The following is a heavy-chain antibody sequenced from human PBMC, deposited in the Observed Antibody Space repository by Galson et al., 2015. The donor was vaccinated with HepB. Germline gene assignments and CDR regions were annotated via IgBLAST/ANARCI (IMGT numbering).Heavy chain of an antibody. CDR1: GFTFSGSA. Sequence: SLRLSCAASGFTFSGSAMNWVRQASGKGLEWVGRIRSKANSYATEYAASVKGRFTISRDDSKNTAYMQMNSLKTEDKAVYHCTRQYYGSGSPPYWGQGTLVTVSS. CDR2: IRSKANSYAT. J-gene: IGHJ4*02. CDR3: TRQYYGSGSPPY. V-gene: IGHV3-73*01. D-gene: IGHD3-10*01.